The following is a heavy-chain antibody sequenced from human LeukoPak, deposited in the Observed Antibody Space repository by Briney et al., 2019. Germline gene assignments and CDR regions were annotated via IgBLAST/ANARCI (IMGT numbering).Heavy chain of an antibody. J-gene: IGHJ4*02. D-gene: IGHD3-22*01. CDR2: ISSTSSYI. CDR3: ARARSYSSGYYTYYYFDY. V-gene: IGHV3-21*01. CDR1: GFTFSSYS. Sequence: AGGSLRLSCAASGFTFSSYSMNWVRQAPGKGLEWVSSISSTSSYIYYADSLKGRFTISRDNAKNSLYLQMSSLRAEDTAVYYCARARSYSSGYYTYYYFDYWGQGTLVTVSS.